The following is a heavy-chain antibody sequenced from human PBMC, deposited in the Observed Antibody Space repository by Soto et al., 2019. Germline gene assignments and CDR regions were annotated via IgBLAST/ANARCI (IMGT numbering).Heavy chain of an antibody. V-gene: IGHV4-39*07. J-gene: IGHJ5*02. CDR2: IYYSGST. D-gene: IGHD5-18*01. CDR1: GGSISSSSYY. Sequence: SETLSLTCTVSGGSISSSSYYWGWIRQPPGKGLEWIGSIYYSGSTYYNPSLKSRVTISVDTSKNQFSLKLSSVTAADTAVYYCARVDTAMVSFDPWGQGTLVTVSS. CDR3: ARVDTAMVSFDP.